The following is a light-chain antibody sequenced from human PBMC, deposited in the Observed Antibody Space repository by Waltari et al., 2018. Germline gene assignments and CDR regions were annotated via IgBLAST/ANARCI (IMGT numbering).Light chain of an antibody. V-gene: IGKV4-1*01. CDR1: QSVSDHVNNKNY. Sequence: DIVMTQSPDSLTVSPGERATINCRSSQSVSDHVNNKNYLAWYRQKPGQPPKLLISWASTREFGVPDRFSGSGCGTEFTLTISSLQPEDVAVYYCQQYYNTPPTFGQGTKVEIK. J-gene: IGKJ1*01. CDR3: QQYYNTPPT. CDR2: WAS.